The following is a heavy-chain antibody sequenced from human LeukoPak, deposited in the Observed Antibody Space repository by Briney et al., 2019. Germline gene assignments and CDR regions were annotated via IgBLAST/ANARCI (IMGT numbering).Heavy chain of an antibody. CDR2: IYHSGST. J-gene: IGHJ6*03. CDR1: GGSISSRNW. D-gene: IGHD1-26*01. CDR3: ARGVAATKYYYYYYYMDV. V-gene: IGHV4-4*02. Sequence: SETLSLTCAVSGGSISSRNWWSWVRQPPGKGLEWIGEIYHSGSTNYNPSLKSRVTIAVDKSKNQFSLKLTSVTAADTAVYYCARGVAATKYYYYYYYMDVWGKGTTVTISS.